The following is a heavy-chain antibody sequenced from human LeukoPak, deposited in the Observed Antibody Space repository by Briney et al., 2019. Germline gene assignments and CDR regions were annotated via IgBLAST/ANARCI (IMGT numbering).Heavy chain of an antibody. Sequence: SETLSLTCAVYGGSFSGYYWSWIRQPPGKGLEWIGEINHSGSTNYNPSLKSRVTISVDTSKNQFSLKLSSVTAADTAVYYCARGAETSSSSILFDYWGQGTLVTVSS. CDR2: INHSGST. J-gene: IGHJ4*02. CDR1: GGSFSGYY. V-gene: IGHV4-34*01. D-gene: IGHD6-6*01. CDR3: ARGAETSSSSILFDY.